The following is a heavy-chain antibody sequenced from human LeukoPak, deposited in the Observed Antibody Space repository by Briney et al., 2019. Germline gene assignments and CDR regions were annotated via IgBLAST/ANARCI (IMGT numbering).Heavy chain of an antibody. J-gene: IGHJ4*02. CDR3: GRGGTTEGDYFDY. V-gene: IGHV1-69*04. Sequence: ASVKVSCKASGGTFSSYAIIWVRQAPGQGLEWMGRIIPILGIANYAQKFQGRVTITADKSTSTAYMELSSLRSEDTAVYYCGRGGTTEGDYFDYWGQGTLVTVSS. CDR1: GGTFSSYA. D-gene: IGHD4-11*01. CDR2: IIPILGIA.